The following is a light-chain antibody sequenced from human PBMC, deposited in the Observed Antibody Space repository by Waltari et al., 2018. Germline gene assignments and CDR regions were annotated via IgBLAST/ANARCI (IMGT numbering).Light chain of an antibody. V-gene: IGLV4-69*01. CDR3: QTSGTSIWV. CDR1: SGHSYYP. Sequence: QLVLTQSPSASASLGASVSLTCTLSSGHSYYPIAWHQQQPQKVPRSLMKVNSAGSHSKGEGIPDRFSGSSSGAERYLAIASLQSEDAADYYCQTSGTSIWVFGGGTKLTVL. CDR2: VNSAGSH. J-gene: IGLJ3*02.